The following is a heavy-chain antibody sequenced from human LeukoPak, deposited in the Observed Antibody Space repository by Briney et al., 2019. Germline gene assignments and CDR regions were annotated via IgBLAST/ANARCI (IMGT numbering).Heavy chain of an antibody. Sequence: SETLSLTCTVSGGSVSSGSYYWSWIRQPPGKGLEWIGYIYYSGSTNYNPSLKSRVTISVDKSKNQFSLKLSSVTAADTAVYYCANYGDYGAVAFDIWGQGTMVTVSS. CDR3: ANYGDYGAVAFDI. J-gene: IGHJ3*02. V-gene: IGHV4-61*01. CDR2: IYYSGST. CDR1: GGSVSSGSYY. D-gene: IGHD4-17*01.